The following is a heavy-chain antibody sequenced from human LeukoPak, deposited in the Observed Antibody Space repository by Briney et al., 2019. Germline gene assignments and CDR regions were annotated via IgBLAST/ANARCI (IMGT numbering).Heavy chain of an antibody. Sequence: SETLSLTCTVSGGSISSGGYYWSWIRQPPGKGLEWIGYIYHSGSTYYNPSLKSRVTISVDRSKNQFSLKLSSVTAADTAVYYCARRESITMIVVADAFDIWGQGTMVTVSS. CDR1: GGSISSGGYY. D-gene: IGHD3-22*01. V-gene: IGHV4-30-2*01. CDR3: ARRESITMIVVADAFDI. J-gene: IGHJ3*02. CDR2: IYHSGST.